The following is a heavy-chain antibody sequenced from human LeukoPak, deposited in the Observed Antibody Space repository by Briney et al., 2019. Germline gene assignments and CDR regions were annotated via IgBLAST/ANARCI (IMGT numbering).Heavy chain of an antibody. V-gene: IGHV3-30*18. Sequence: PGGSLRLSCEASGFSFSTYETNWVRQAPGKGLEWVAVISYDGSNKYYADSVKGRFTISRDNSKNTLYLQMNSLRAEDTAVYYCAKGPQYYYDSSWPFDYWGQGTLVTVSS. CDR1: GFSFSTYE. J-gene: IGHJ4*02. D-gene: IGHD3-22*01. CDR2: ISYDGSNK. CDR3: AKGPQYYYDSSWPFDY.